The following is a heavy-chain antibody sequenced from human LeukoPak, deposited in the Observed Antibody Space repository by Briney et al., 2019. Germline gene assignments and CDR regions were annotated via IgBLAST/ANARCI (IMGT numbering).Heavy chain of an antibody. D-gene: IGHD5-18*01. Sequence: SVTVSCKASGGTFSSYAISWVRQAPGQGLEWMGRIIPILGIANYAQKFQGRVTITADKSTSTAYMELSSLRSEDTAVYYCARDETTRYSPISVFDYWGQGTLVTVSS. CDR2: IIPILGIA. CDR3: ARDETTRYSPISVFDY. J-gene: IGHJ4*02. CDR1: GGTFSSYA. V-gene: IGHV1-69*04.